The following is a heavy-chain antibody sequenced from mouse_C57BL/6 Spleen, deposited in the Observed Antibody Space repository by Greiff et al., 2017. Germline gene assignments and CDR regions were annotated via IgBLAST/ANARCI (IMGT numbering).Heavy chain of an antibody. D-gene: IGHD2-4*01. V-gene: IGHV1-20*01. J-gene: IGHJ2*01. CDR2: INPYNGDT. CDR1: GYSFTGYF. CDR3: ARSYDYDGGFDY. Sequence: VQLQQSGPELVKPGDSVKISCKASGYSFTGYFMNWVMQSHGKSLEWIGRINPYNGDTFYNQKFKGKATLTVDKSSSTAHMELRSLTSEDSAVYYCARSYDYDGGFDYWGQGTTLTVSS.